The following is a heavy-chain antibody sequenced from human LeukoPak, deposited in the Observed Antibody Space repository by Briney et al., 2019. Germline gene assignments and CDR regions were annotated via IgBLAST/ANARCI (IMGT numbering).Heavy chain of an antibody. D-gene: IGHD5-12*01. CDR1: GFPFSRYR. CDR2: ISSNSSYI. J-gene: IGHJ6*04. Sequence: GGPLRLSCAASGFPFSRYRMNWVRQAPGKGLEWVSSISSNSSYIYYADSVKGRFTISRDNAKNSLYLQMNSLRAEDTAVYYCARDKRGEYSGYDYSSGMDVWGKGTTVTVSS. V-gene: IGHV3-21*01. CDR3: ARDKRGEYSGYDYSSGMDV.